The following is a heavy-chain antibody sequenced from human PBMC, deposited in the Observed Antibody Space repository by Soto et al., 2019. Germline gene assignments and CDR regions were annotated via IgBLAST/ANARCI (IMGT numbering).Heavy chain of an antibody. D-gene: IGHD3-22*01. V-gene: IGHV3-30*18. CDR3: AKDPPMIVVVTTRPDY. Sequence: PGGSLRLSCAASGFTFSSYGMHWVRQAPGKGLEWVAVISYDGSNKYYADSVKGRFTISRDNSKNTLYLQMNSLRAEDTAVYYCAKDPPMIVVVTTRPDYWGQGTLVTVSS. CDR2: ISYDGSNK. CDR1: GFTFSSYG. J-gene: IGHJ4*02.